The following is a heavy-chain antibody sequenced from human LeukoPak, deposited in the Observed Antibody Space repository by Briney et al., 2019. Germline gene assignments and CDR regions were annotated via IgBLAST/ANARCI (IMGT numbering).Heavy chain of an antibody. CDR1: GFTVSSNY. J-gene: IGHJ4*02. CDR3: ARLDYSGSYNPFDY. V-gene: IGHV3-21*01. D-gene: IGHD1-26*01. Sequence: KAGGSLRLSCAASGFTVSSNYMSWVRQAPGKGLEWVSSISSSSSYIYYADSVKGRFTISRDNAKNSLYLQMNSLRAEDTAVYYCARLDYSGSYNPFDYWGQGTLVTVSS. CDR2: ISSSSSYI.